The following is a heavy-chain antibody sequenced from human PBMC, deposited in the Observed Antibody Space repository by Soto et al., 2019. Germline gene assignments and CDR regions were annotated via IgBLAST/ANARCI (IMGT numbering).Heavy chain of an antibody. CDR2: INAYNGNT. V-gene: IGHV1-18*01. J-gene: IGHJ6*02. D-gene: IGHD3-16*01. CDR3: AMVDVYVTPSPQDV. CDR1: GYRFTSYG. Sequence: QVQLVQSGAEVKNPGASVKVSCKASGYRFTSYGIGWVRQAPGQGLEWMGWINAYNGNTNYAQNLQGRVTLTTDTSTTTAYMELRRLTSNATAVYYCAMVDVYVTPSPQDVWGQGTTVTVSS.